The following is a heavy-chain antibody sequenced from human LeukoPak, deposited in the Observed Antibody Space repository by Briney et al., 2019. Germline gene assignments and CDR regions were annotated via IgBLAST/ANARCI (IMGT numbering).Heavy chain of an antibody. CDR3: AKDGPHYYDSSGYYHDY. D-gene: IGHD3-22*01. CDR2: IIPIFGTA. V-gene: IGHV1-69*05. J-gene: IGHJ4*02. Sequence: ASVKVSCKASGGTFSSYAISWVRQAPGQGLEWMGGIIPIFGTANYAQKFQGRVTITTDESTSTAYMELSSLRSEDTAVYYCAKDGPHYYDSSGYYHDYWGQGTLVTVSS. CDR1: GGTFSSYA.